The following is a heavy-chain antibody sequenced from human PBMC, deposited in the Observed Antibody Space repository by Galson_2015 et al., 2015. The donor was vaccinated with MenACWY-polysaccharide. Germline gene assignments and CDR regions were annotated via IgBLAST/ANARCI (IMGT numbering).Heavy chain of an antibody. Sequence: SLTCTGSEGSISKGDSYWSWILQSPGRGLEWIGYIYYGGRTNYSPSLKSRATVSLDTSKNQFSLKLSFVPAADTAVYYCASLPLGNCGSVSCYGYFHHWGQGTLVTVSS. V-gene: IGHV4-30-4*01. CDR1: EGSISKGDSY. CDR3: ASLPLGNCGSVSCYGYFHH. J-gene: IGHJ1*01. CDR2: IYYGGRT. D-gene: IGHD2-2*01.